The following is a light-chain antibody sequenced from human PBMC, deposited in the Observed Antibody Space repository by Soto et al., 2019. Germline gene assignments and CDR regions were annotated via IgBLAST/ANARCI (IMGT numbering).Light chain of an antibody. Sequence: EIVLTQSPGTLPLSPGERATLSCRASQSVSSNYLGWYQQKPGQAPRLLIYGTSSRATGVPDRFSGSGSGTDFTLTISRLEPEDFAVYYCQQYGSSPLTFGGGTKVEVK. CDR1: QSVSSNY. V-gene: IGKV3-20*01. CDR2: GTS. CDR3: QQYGSSPLT. J-gene: IGKJ4*01.